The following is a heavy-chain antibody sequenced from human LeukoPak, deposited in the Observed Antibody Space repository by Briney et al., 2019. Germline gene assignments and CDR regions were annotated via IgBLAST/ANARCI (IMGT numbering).Heavy chain of an antibody. D-gene: IGHD1-26*01. CDR3: SRVLGGRYFDY. CDR2: NNPSGGRT. Sequence: ASVNVSCNASGYTFSNYHIHWVRQAPGQGVGRMGVNNPSGGRTTYAQEFQGRVPMTRDTSTSTAYMDLSSLRSDDTALYYGSRVLGGRYFDYWGQGTLVTVSS. CDR1: GYTFSNYH. J-gene: IGHJ4*02. V-gene: IGHV1-46*01.